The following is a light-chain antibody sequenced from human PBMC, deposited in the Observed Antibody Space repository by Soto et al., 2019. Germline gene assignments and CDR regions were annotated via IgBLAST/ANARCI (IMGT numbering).Light chain of an antibody. J-gene: IGLJ2*01. CDR3: AACDDSLTGVV. Sequence: QSVLTHPPSASGTPVQRVTISCSGSSSNIGRFTVNWYQQLPGAAPKLLIFAKDQRPSGVPDRFSGSRSGTSASLAISGLESEDETDYYCAACDDSLTGVVFGGGTKLTVL. CDR1: SSNIGRFT. V-gene: IGLV1-44*01. CDR2: AKD.